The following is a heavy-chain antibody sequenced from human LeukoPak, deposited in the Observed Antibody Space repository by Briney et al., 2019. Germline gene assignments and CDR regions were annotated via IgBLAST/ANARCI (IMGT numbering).Heavy chain of an antibody. CDR3: ARSIVVVPAARGRGPGAFDI. Sequence: SETLSLTCTVSGGSISSSSYYWGWIRQPPGKGLEWIGSIYYSGSTYYNPSLKSRVTISVDTSKNQFSLKLSSVTAADTAVYYCARSIVVVPAARGRGPGAFDIWGQGTMVTVSS. J-gene: IGHJ3*02. CDR2: IYYSGST. CDR1: GGSISSSSYY. V-gene: IGHV4-39*01. D-gene: IGHD2-2*01.